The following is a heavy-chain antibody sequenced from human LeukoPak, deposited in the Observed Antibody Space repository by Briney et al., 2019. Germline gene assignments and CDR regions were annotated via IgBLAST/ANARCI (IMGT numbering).Heavy chain of an antibody. CDR3: ARHYYDRSGYYYFDY. J-gene: IGHJ4*02. V-gene: IGHV4-59*08. CDR1: GGSISGYF. Sequence: PSETLSLTCTVSGGSISGYFWSWIRQPPGKGLDYIGYIYYSGSTNYNPSLESRVTISVDTSKNQFSLKLSSVTAADTAVYFRARHYYDRSGYYYFDYWGQGTLVTVSS. D-gene: IGHD3-22*01. CDR2: IYYSGST.